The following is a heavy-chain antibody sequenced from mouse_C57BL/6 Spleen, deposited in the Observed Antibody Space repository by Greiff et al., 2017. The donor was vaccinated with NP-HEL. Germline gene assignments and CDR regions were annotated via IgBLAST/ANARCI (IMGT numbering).Heavy chain of an antibody. CDR2: IYPGDGDT. CDR1: GYAFSSSW. D-gene: IGHD2-2*01. V-gene: IGHV1-82*01. J-gene: IGHJ4*01. Sequence: VQLQQSGPELVKPGASVKISCKASGYAFSSSWMNWVKQRPGKGLEWIGRIYPGDGDTNYNGKFKGKATLTADKSSSTAYMQLSSLTSEDSAVYFCAVLGYDGYYAMDYWGQGTSVTVSS. CDR3: AVLGYDGYYAMDY.